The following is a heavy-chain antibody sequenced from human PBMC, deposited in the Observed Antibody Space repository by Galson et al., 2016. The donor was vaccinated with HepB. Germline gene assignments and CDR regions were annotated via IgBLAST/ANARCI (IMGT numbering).Heavy chain of an antibody. CDR1: GFNFSSYW. CDR2: IKEDGSDM. J-gene: IGHJ4*02. V-gene: IGHV3-7*01. CDR3: ARSVEPDSSFDF. D-gene: IGHD6-6*01. Sequence: SLRLSCATSGFNFSSYWMSWVRQAPGKGLEWVANIKEDGSDMFRVESVRGRFIISRDNTKNSLHLRMDSLRVDDTAVYYCARSVEPDSSFDFWGQGTLVTVSS.